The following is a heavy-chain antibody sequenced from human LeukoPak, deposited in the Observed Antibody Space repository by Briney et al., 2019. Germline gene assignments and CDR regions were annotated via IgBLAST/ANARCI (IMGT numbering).Heavy chain of an antibody. D-gene: IGHD3-10*01. J-gene: IGHJ6*04. Sequence: GGSLRLSCAASGFTFSGYWMSRLRQAPGKGLEWVANIKQDGGEKYYVDSVKGRFTISRDNAKNSLYLQMNSLRAEDTAVYYCARDRGFGQADVWGKGTTVTVSS. CDR2: IKQDGGEK. CDR3: ARDRGFGQADV. V-gene: IGHV3-7*01. CDR1: GFTFSGYW.